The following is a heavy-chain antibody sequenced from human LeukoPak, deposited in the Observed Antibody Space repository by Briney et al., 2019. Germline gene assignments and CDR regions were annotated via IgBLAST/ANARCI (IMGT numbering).Heavy chain of an antibody. D-gene: IGHD3-10*01. CDR3: ARNHRSGSGFRFDP. V-gene: IGHV2-70*11. CDR2: IDWDDDK. Sequence: ESGPALVKPTQTLTLTCTFSGFSLSTSGMCVSWIRQPPGKALEWLARIDWDDDKYYSTSLKTRLTISKDTSKNQVVLTMTNMDPVDTATYYCARNHRSGSGFRFDPWGQGTLVTVSS. J-gene: IGHJ5*02. CDR1: GFSLSTSGMC.